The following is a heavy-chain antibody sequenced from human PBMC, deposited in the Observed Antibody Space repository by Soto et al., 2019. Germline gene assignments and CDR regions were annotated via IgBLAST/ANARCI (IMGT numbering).Heavy chain of an antibody. CDR3: ANDGRYWYGSNSDVEY. D-gene: IGHD2-15*01. Sequence: QVQLVESGGGVVQPGSSLRLSCAVSGFTFRNYGMHWVRQAPGKGLEWVALISYDGSDQYYGESVKGRFTISRDSSKNTLYLDVSSLRLEDTAVYYCANDGRYWYGSNSDVEYWGQGTMVTVSS. CDR1: GFTFRNYG. V-gene: IGHV3-30*18. CDR2: ISYDGSDQ. J-gene: IGHJ4*02.